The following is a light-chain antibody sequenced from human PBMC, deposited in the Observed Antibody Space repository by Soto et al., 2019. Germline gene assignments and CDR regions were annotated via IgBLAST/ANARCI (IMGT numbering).Light chain of an antibody. Sequence: QSVLTRPPSVSGAPGQRVTISCTGSSSNIGAGYDVHWYQHLPGTAPKVLIYGNTNRPSGVPDRFSGSKSGTSASLAITGLQAEDEADYYCQSFDSSLSNSRVFGGGTKLTVL. CDR2: GNT. CDR1: SSNIGAGYD. CDR3: QSFDSSLSNSRV. J-gene: IGLJ3*02. V-gene: IGLV1-40*01.